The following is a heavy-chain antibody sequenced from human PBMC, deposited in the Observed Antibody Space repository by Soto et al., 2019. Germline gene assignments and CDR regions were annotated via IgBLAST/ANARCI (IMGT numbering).Heavy chain of an antibody. V-gene: IGHV3-48*01. CDR3: ARDWFGAFDI. D-gene: IGHD3-16*01. CDR1: GFTFSSYS. CDR2: ISGSSSTI. Sequence: GGSLRLSCAASGFTFSSYSMNWVRQAPGKGLEWVSYISGSSSTIYYADSVRGRFTISRDNAKNSLYLQMNSLRAEDTAVYYCARDWFGAFDIWGQGTMVTVSS. J-gene: IGHJ3*02.